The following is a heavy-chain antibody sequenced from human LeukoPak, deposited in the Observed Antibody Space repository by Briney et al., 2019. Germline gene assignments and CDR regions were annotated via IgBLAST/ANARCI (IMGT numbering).Heavy chain of an antibody. Sequence: GASVKVSCKASGYTFTGYYMHWVRQAPGQGLEWMGGIIPIFGTANYAQKFQGRVTITADESTSTAYMELSSLRSEDTVVYYCARRYCSSTSCYAEGWFDPWGQGTLVTVSS. CDR2: IIPIFGTA. J-gene: IGHJ5*02. CDR1: GYTFTGYY. V-gene: IGHV1-69*13. D-gene: IGHD2-2*01. CDR3: ARRYCSSTSCYAEGWFDP.